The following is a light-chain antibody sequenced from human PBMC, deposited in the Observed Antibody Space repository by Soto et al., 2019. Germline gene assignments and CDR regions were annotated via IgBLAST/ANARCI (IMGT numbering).Light chain of an antibody. CDR1: QDVGISF. CDR2: ATP. V-gene: IGKV3-20*01. J-gene: IGKJ2*01. CDR3: QQTGRT. Sequence: EIVLTQSPGILSLSPGERATLDCRASQDVGISFLAWYQHKPGQAPSLLMYATPGRAPGVPDRFSAAGSWTDFILTINRQEHEDFALEYCQQTGRTFSPGTKLEIK.